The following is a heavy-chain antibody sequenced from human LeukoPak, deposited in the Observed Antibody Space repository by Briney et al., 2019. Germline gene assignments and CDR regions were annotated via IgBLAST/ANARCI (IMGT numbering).Heavy chain of an antibody. CDR2: ISGSGGNT. J-gene: IGHJ4*02. Sequence: PGGSLRLSCAASGFTFSTYVVNWVRQAPGKGLEWVSAISGSGGNTYYADTVSGRFTISRDNSKNTLYLQMSSLRVEDTAVYYCARSGYSSSWYPGYWGQGTLVTVSS. V-gene: IGHV3-23*01. D-gene: IGHD6-13*01. CDR1: GFTFSTYV. CDR3: ARSGYSSSWYPGY.